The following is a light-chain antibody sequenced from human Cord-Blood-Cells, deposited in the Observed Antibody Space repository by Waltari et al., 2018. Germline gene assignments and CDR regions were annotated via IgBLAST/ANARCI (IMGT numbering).Light chain of an antibody. CDR1: SSDVGGSNY. V-gene: IGLV2-14*01. CDR2: DVS. Sequence: QSALTQPASVSGSPGQSFTISCTGTSSDVGGSNYVSWYQQHPGKAPKLMIYDVSKRPSGVSNRFSGSKSGNTASLTISGLQAEDEADYYCSSYTSSSTWVFGGGTKLTVL. J-gene: IGLJ3*02. CDR3: SSYTSSSTWV.